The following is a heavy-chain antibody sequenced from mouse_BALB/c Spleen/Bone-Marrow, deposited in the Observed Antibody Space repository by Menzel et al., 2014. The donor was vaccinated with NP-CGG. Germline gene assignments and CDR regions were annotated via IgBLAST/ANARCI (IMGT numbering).Heavy chain of an antibody. CDR2: IYPGNSDT. V-gene: IGHV1-5*01. Sequence: EVQLQQSGPVLARPGASVKMSCKASGYSFTTFWMHWVKQRPGQGLEWIGAIYPGNSDTSYNQKFKGKAKLTAVTSASTAYMELSSLTNEDSAVYYCTRKLPAMDYWGQGTSLTVSS. D-gene: IGHD1-1*01. J-gene: IGHJ4*01. CDR1: GYSFTTFW. CDR3: TRKLPAMDY.